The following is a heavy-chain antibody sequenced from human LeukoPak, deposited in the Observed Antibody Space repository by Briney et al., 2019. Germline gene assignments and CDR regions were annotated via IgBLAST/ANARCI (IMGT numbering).Heavy chain of an antibody. J-gene: IGHJ6*02. D-gene: IGHD3-3*01. Sequence: PSETLSLTCTVSGGSISSGDYYWSWIRQPPGKGLEWVGYIYYSGSTYYNPSLKSRVTISVDTSKNQFSLKLSSVTAADTAVCYCARTVRSGYYSYYYYGMDVWGQGTTVTVSS. CDR1: GGSISSGDYY. CDR3: ARTVRSGYYSYYYYGMDV. CDR2: IYYSGST. V-gene: IGHV4-30-4*01.